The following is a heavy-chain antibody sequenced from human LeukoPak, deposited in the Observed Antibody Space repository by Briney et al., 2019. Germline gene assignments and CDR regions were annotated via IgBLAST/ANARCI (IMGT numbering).Heavy chain of an antibody. CDR3: APGYYDSSGYYSPDY. CDR1: GGIFSSYA. J-gene: IGHJ4*02. V-gene: IGHV1-69*13. CDR2: IIPIFGTA. D-gene: IGHD3-22*01. Sequence: GASVKVSCKASGGIFSSYAISWVRQAPGQGLEWMGGIIPIFGTANYAQKFQGRVTITADESTSTAYMELSSLRSEDTAVYYCAPGYYDSSGYYSPDYWGQGTLVTVSS.